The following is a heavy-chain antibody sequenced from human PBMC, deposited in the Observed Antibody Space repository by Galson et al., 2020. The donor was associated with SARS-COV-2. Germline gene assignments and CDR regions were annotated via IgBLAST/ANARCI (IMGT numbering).Heavy chain of an antibody. J-gene: IGHJ5*02. CDR2: IKQEGFEK. V-gene: IGHV3-7*05. Sequence: GGSLRLSCAASGFTFSNYWMSWVRQAPGKGLEWVANIKQEGFEKYYVDSVRGRFTISRDNAKNSLFLQMNSLRVEDTAVYFCVREHDYGDRYEGTWGQGTLVTVSA. CDR1: GFTFSNYW. CDR3: VREHDYGDRYEGT. D-gene: IGHD4-17*01.